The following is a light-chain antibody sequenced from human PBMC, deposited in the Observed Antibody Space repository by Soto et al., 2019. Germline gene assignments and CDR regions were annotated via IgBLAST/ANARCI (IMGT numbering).Light chain of an antibody. CDR2: GNS. V-gene: IGLV1-40*01. J-gene: IGLJ1*01. CDR1: SSNIGAGYD. CDR3: QSYDSSLSEV. Sequence: PPPMSGGPGQRGTHPRTGGSSNIGAGYDVHWYQQLPGTAPKLLIYGNSNRPSGVPDRFSGSKSGTSASLAITGLQAEDEADYYCQSYDSSLSEVFGTGTKVTVL.